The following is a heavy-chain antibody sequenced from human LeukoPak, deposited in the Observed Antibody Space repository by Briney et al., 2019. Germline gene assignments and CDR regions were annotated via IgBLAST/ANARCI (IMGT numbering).Heavy chain of an antibody. V-gene: IGHV3-23*01. CDR1: GFTFSTAA. J-gene: IGHJ4*02. D-gene: IGHD6-13*01. CDR2: LSGSGPST. Sequence: PGGSLRLSCAASGFTFSTAAISWVRQAPGKGLEYVSGLSGSGPSTSYADSVRGRFTISRDNSKNTVFLQMNSLRADDTAKYYCAKDKAPGSWHTPSDFWGQGTLVTVSS. CDR3: AKDKAPGSWHTPSDF.